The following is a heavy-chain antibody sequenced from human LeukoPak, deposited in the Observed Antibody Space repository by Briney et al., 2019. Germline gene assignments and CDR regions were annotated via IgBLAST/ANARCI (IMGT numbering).Heavy chain of an antibody. D-gene: IGHD3-9*01. Sequence: ASVKVSCKASGYTFTSYDINWVRQATGQGLEWMGWMNPNSGNTGYAQKFQGRVTMTRNTSISTAHMELSSLRSEDTAVYYCARGSIFWPTADRWFDPWGQGTLVTVPS. J-gene: IGHJ5*02. CDR3: ARGSIFWPTADRWFDP. CDR2: MNPNSGNT. CDR1: GYTFTSYD. V-gene: IGHV1-8*01.